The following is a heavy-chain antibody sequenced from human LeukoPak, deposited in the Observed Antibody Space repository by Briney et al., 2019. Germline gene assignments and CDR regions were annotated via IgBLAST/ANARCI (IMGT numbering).Heavy chain of an antibody. CDR1: GGSVSSGSYY. CDR2: ISYTGTT. V-gene: IGHV4-61*01. CDR3: ARDSGPNYYYYGMDV. D-gene: IGHD3-10*01. J-gene: IGHJ6*02. Sequence: PSETLSLTCTVSGGSVSSGSYYWSWIRQPPGKRLEWIGYISYTGTTNYNPSLRSRVTISVDMSKNQISLKLNSVTAADTAVYYCARDSGPNYYYYGMDVWGQGTTVTVSS.